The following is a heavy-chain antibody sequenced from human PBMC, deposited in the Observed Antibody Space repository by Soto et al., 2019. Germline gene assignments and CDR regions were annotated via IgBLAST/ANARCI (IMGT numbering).Heavy chain of an antibody. Sequence: GGSLRLSCAASGFTFDTYAMNWVRQAPGKGLAWVSAIGTDSNTYYADSVKGRFTISRDNSKNTLFLQMNSLRAEDTAIYYCAKKVNSGPGSQYFDYWGQGTLVTVSS. CDR2: IGTDSNT. CDR1: GFTFDTYA. J-gene: IGHJ4*02. V-gene: IGHV3-23*01. D-gene: IGHD3-10*01. CDR3: AKKVNSGPGSQYFDY.